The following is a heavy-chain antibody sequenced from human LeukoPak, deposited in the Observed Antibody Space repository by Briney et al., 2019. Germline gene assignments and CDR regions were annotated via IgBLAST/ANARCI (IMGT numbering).Heavy chain of an antibody. CDR2: ISGDGVST. D-gene: IGHD6-13*01. CDR1: GFTLDDYA. J-gene: IGHJ4*02. V-gene: IGHV3-43*02. CDR3: AKGGYSSSWTIDC. Sequence: GALRLSCAASGFTLDDYAMHWVRQAPGKGLEWVSLISGDGVSTYYADSLKGRFTISRDNSKNSLYLQMNSLRTEDTALYYCAKGGYSSSWTIDCWGQGTLVTVSS.